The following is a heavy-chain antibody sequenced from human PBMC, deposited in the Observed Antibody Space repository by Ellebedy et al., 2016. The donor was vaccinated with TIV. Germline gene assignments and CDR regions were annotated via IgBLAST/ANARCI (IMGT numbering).Heavy chain of an antibody. J-gene: IGHJ4*02. Sequence: MPSETLSLTCTVSGGSISSYYWSRIRQPPGKGLEWIGYISYSGSTNYNPSIKSRVTISVDTSKNQFSLKLSSVTAADTAVYYCARDKGMGAHFDYWGQGTLVTVSS. CDR1: GGSISSYY. CDR2: ISYSGST. CDR3: ARDKGMGAHFDY. V-gene: IGHV4-59*01. D-gene: IGHD1-26*01.